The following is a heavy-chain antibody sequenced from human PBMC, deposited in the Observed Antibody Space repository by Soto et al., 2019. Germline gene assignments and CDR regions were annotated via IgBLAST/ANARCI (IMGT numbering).Heavy chain of an antibody. V-gene: IGHV3-74*03. CDR1: GFTFSNYW. J-gene: IGHJ6*02. CDR3: ARGGLQHALDV. Sequence: EVQLVESGGGLVQPGGSLRLSCAASGFTFSNYWMYWVRQAPGKGLVWVSRVNNDGTDTTHADSVKGRFTISRDNAENTLYLQMNRLSAEDTAVYYCARGGLQHALDVWVQGSTVTVSS. CDR2: VNNDGTDT. D-gene: IGHD6-13*01.